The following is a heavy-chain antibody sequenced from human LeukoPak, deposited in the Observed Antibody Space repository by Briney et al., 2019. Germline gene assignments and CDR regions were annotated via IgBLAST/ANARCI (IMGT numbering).Heavy chain of an antibody. CDR1: GGSISSSSYY. J-gene: IGHJ3*02. CDR3: VRLLGGYFAGNTFDI. CDR2: IYYTGSA. Sequence: SETLSLTCTVSGGSISSSSYYWGWIRQPPGKGLEWIGTIYYTGSANYNPSLKSRVTMSVDTSKDHFSLNLNSVTATDTAVYFCVRLLGGYFAGNTFDIWGQGTVVSVSS. D-gene: IGHD3-9*01. V-gene: IGHV4-39*02.